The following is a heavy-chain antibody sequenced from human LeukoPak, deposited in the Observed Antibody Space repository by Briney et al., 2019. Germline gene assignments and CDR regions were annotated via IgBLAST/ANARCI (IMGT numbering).Heavy chain of an antibody. CDR1: GGSINTSNW. V-gene: IGHV4-4*02. J-gene: IGHJ6*04. D-gene: IGHD3-10*01. Sequence: SGTLSLTCAVSGGSINTSNWWNWVRQPPGKGLEWIGEIYYSGSTNYNPSLKSRVTISLDKSRNQFSLKVSSVSAADTAVYYCARAPGPGIYYGMDVWGKGTTVTVSS. CDR3: ARAPGPGIYYGMDV. CDR2: IYYSGST.